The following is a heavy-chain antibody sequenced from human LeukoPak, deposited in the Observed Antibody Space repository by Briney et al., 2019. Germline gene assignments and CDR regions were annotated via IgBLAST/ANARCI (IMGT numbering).Heavy chain of an antibody. V-gene: IGHV4-34*01. J-gene: IGHJ5*02. D-gene: IGHD2-2*01. CDR3: AVLVVPAAPLYNWFDP. CDR2: INHSGST. Sequence: SETLSLTCAVYGGSFSGYYWSWIRQPPGKGLEWIGEINHSGSTNYNPSLKSRVTISVDTSKNQFSLKLSSVTAADTAVYYCAVLVVPAAPLYNWFDPWGQGTLVTVSS. CDR1: GGSFSGYY.